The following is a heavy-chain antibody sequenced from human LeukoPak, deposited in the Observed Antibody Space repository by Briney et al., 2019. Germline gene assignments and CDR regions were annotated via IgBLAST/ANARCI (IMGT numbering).Heavy chain of an antibody. CDR3: AKDNYGDYFSTNAFDV. D-gene: IGHD4-17*01. V-gene: IGHV3-21*04. CDR1: GFTFSSYS. CDR2: ISSSSSYI. J-gene: IGHJ3*01. Sequence: GGSLRLSCAASGFTFSSYSMNWVRQAPGKGLEWVSSISSSSSYIYYADSVKGRFTISRDNSKNTLNLQMSGLRAEDTAVYYCAKDNYGDYFSTNAFDVWGQGTLVTVSS.